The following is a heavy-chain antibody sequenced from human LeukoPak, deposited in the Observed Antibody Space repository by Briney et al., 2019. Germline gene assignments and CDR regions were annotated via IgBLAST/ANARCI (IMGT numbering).Heavy chain of an antibody. J-gene: IGHJ5*02. CDR1: GGSMSTYD. CDR3: ARDSSGTSLNWFGP. V-gene: IGHV4-59*01. D-gene: IGHD1-26*01. Sequence: SETLSLSCTVSGGSMSTYDWNWIRQSPGKGLEWLGYIDETGSTNYNPSLKRRVTISSSTYNNQFSLILRSMTAADTAVYYCARDSSGTSLNWFGPWGQGTVVIVSS. CDR2: IDETGST.